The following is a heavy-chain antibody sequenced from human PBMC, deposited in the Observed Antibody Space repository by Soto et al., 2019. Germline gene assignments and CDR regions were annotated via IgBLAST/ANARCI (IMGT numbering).Heavy chain of an antibody. CDR1: GDTFSFYS. V-gene: IGHV1-69*02. J-gene: IGHJ4*02. CDR3: ASSYGSGYRAFDY. CDR2: INPILRMS. Sequence: QVQLVQSGAEVRKPGSSVKVSCKASGDTFSFYSINWVRQAPGLGLEWMGRINPILRMSNYAQGFQGRVTMPADKSTSTGSMELSGLRSEDTAIYYCASSYGSGYRAFDYWGRGALVTFSS. D-gene: IGHD3-10*01.